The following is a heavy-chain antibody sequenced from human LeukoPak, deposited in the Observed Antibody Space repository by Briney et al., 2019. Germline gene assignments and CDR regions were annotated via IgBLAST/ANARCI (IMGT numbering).Heavy chain of an antibody. CDR3: AKDRDVVVPAAMDWFDP. D-gene: IGHD2-2*01. V-gene: IGHV3-23*01. CDR1: GFTFSSYA. Sequence: GGSLRLSCAASGFTFSSYAMSGVRQAPGKGLEWVSAISGSGGSTYYADSAKGRFTISRDNSKNTLYLQMNSLRAEDTAVYYCAKDRDVVVPAAMDWFDPWGQGTLVTVSS. CDR2: ISGSGGST. J-gene: IGHJ5*02.